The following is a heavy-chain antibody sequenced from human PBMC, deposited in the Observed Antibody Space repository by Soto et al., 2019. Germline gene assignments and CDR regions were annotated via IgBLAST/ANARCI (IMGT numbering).Heavy chain of an antibody. V-gene: IGHV3-48*02. CDR2: ISSSSSTI. CDR3: ASEYDYGDLNYYYYGMDV. CDR1: GFTFSSYS. Sequence: EVQLVESGGGLVQPGGSLRLSCAASGFTFSSYSMNWVRQAPGKGLEWVSYISSSSSTIYYADSVKGRFTIPRDNAKNSLYLQMNSLRDEDTAVYYCASEYDYGDLNYYYYGMDVWGQGTTVTVSS. D-gene: IGHD4-17*01. J-gene: IGHJ6*02.